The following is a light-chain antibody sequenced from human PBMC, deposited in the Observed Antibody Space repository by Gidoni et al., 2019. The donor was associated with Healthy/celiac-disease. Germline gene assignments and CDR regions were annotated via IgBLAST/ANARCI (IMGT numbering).Light chain of an antibody. CDR3: QQRSNWPLT. CDR1: QSVSSY. V-gene: IGKV3-11*01. Sequence: LTQSPATLSLSPGERATLSCRASQSVSSYLAWYQQKPGQAPRLLIYAASNRATGIPARFSGSGSGTDFTLTISSLEPEDFAVYYCQQRSNWPLTFGGGTKVEIK. J-gene: IGKJ4*01. CDR2: AAS.